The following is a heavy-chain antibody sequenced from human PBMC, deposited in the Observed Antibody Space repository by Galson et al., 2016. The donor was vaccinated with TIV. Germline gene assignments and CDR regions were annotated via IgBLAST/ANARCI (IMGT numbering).Heavy chain of an antibody. V-gene: IGHV4-30-4*08. Sequence: LSLTCTVSGDSVTSSTYSWTWVRQPPGKGLEWIGYIFYSGRTYYEPSLKSRVAISVDTSQNQFSLRLSSVTAADTAVYYCSRIGPGSSWYSWDYWGQGTPVTVAS. CDR3: SRIGPGSSWYSWDY. J-gene: IGHJ4*02. CDR1: GDSVTSSTYS. CDR2: IFYSGRT. D-gene: IGHD6-13*01.